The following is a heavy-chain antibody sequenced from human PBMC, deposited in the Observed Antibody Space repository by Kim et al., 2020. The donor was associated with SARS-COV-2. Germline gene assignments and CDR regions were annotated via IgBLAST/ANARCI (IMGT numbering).Heavy chain of an antibody. CDR3: ARDELVAGVDY. D-gene: IGHD3-9*01. CDR2: IYYSGST. J-gene: IGHJ4*02. CDR1: GGSISSSSYY. V-gene: IGHV4-39*07. Sequence: SETLSLTCTVSGGSISSSSYYWGWIRQPPGKGLEWIGSIYYSGSTYYNPSLKSRVTISVDTSKNQFSLKLSSVTAADTAVYYCARDELVAGVDYWGQGTLVTVSS.